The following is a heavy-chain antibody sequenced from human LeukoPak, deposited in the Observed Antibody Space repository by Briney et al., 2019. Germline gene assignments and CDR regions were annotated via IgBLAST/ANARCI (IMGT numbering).Heavy chain of an antibody. Sequence: ASVKVSCKASGYTFTSYGISWVRQAPGQGLEWMGWISAYNGNTNYAQKLQGRVTMTTDTSTSTAYMELRSPRSDDTAVYYCARDASPNDYGDLNWFDPWGQGTLVTVSS. CDR2: ISAYNGNT. D-gene: IGHD4-17*01. J-gene: IGHJ5*02. CDR3: ARDASPNDYGDLNWFDP. CDR1: GYTFTSYG. V-gene: IGHV1-18*01.